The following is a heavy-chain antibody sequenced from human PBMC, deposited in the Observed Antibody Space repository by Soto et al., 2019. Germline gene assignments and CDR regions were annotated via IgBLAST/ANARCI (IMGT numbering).Heavy chain of an antibody. CDR2: IYYSGST. CDR3: GRGTGVIVFDY. J-gene: IGHJ4*02. D-gene: IGHD3-16*02. V-gene: IGHV4-59*01. CDR1: GGSISSYY. Sequence: SETLSLTCTVSGGSISSYYWSWIRQPPGKGLEWIGYIYYSGSTNYNPSLKSRVTISVDTSKNQFSLKLSSVTAADTAVYYCGRGTGVIVFDYWGQGTLVTVSS.